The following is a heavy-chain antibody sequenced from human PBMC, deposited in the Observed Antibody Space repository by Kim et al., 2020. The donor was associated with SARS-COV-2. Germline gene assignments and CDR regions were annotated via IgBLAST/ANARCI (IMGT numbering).Heavy chain of an antibody. CDR3: ARGPLLLWFGDRGAFDI. CDR1: GYTFTSYD. Sequence: ASVKVSCKASGYTFTSYDINWVRQATGQGLEWMGWMNPNSGNTGYAQKFQGRVTMTRNTSISTAYMELSSLRSEDTAVYYCARGPLLLWFGDRGAFDIWGQGTMVTVSS. D-gene: IGHD3-10*01. V-gene: IGHV1-8*01. CDR2: MNPNSGNT. J-gene: IGHJ3*02.